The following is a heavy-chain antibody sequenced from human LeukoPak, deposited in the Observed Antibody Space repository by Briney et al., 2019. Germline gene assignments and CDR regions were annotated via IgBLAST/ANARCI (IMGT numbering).Heavy chain of an antibody. CDR1: GFTFSSYA. J-gene: IGHJ4*02. CDR3: AREEGGY. V-gene: IGHV3-30*01. CDR2: ISYDGTNK. Sequence: GRSLTLSCAASGFTFSSYAMHWVRQAPGKGLEWVAVISYDGTNKYYADSVKGRFTISSDNSKNTLFLQMNSLRAEDTAVYYCAREEGGYWGQGTLVTVSS. D-gene: IGHD3-16*01.